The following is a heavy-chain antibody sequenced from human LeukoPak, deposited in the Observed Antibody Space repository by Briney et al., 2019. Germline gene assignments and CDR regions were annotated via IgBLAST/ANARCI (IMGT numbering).Heavy chain of an antibody. CDR1: GGSINIYY. CDR3: ARDVVTTTGDYFDY. Sequence: KTSETLSLTCTVSGGSINIYYWSWIRQSAGKGLEWIGRIYTSGSTNYNPSLKGRVTMSVDTSKHQFSLKLSSVTAADAAVYYCARDVVTTTGDYFDYWGQGTLVTVSS. CDR2: IYTSGST. J-gene: IGHJ4*02. D-gene: IGHD2-2*01. V-gene: IGHV4-4*07.